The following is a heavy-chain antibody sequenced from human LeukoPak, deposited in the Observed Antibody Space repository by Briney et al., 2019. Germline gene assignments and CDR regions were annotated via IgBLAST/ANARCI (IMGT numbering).Heavy chain of an antibody. CDR2: ISGSGGST. D-gene: IGHD3-10*01. CDR1: GFTFSSYA. CDR3: AKTLGYYGSGSYYSHYGMDV. V-gene: IGHV3-23*01. Sequence: PGGSLRLSCAASGFTFSSYAMSWVRQAPGKGLEWVSVISGSGGSTYYADSVKGRFTISRDNSKNTLHLQMNSLRAEDTAVYYCAKTLGYYGSGSYYSHYGMDVWGQGTTVTVSS. J-gene: IGHJ6*02.